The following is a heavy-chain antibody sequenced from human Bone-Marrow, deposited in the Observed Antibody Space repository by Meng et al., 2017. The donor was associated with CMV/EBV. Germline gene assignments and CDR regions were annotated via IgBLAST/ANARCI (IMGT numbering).Heavy chain of an antibody. CDR1: GFTFSSYW. Sequence: GESLKISCAASGFTFSSYWMSWVRQAPGKGLEWVANIKQDGSEKYYVDSLKGRFTISRDNAKNSLYLQMNSLRAEDTAVYYCARRRGSYSSDYWGQGTLGTVSS. CDR3: ARRRGSYSSDY. V-gene: IGHV3-7*01. CDR2: IKQDGSEK. D-gene: IGHD1-26*01. J-gene: IGHJ4*02.